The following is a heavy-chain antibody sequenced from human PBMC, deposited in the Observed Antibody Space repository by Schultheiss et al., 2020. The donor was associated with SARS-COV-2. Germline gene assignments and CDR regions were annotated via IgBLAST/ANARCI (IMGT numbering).Heavy chain of an antibody. CDR2: ISSSGSTI. V-gene: IGHV3-48*03. CDR1: GFTFSSYE. D-gene: IGHD5-12*01. J-gene: IGHJ4*02. CDR3: ARVPGGYTNPFDY. Sequence: GESLKISCAASGFTFSSYEMNWVRQAPGKGLEWVSYISSSGSTIYYADSVKGRFTISRDTSKNMVFLEMNSLRAEDTAVYYCARVPGGYTNPFDYWGQGTLVTVSS.